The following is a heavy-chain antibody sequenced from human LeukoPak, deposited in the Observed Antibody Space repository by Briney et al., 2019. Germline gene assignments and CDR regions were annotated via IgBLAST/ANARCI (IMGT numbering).Heavy chain of an antibody. V-gene: IGHV3-73*01. CDR1: GFTFSGST. CDR2: IRSKANNYAT. CDR3: ATRAAAGYYYGMDV. D-gene: IGHD6-13*01. J-gene: IGHJ6*02. Sequence: GGSLRLSCAASGFTFSGSTMHWVRQASGKGLEWVGRIRSKANNYATAYATSVKGRFTLSRDDSKNTAYLQMNSLKTEDTAVYYCATRAAAGYYYGMDVWGQGTTVTVSS.